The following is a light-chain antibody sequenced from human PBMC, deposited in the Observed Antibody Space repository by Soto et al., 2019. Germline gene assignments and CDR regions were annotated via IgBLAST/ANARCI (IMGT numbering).Light chain of an antibody. Sequence: IFVTQSPDTLSVSRWEVATLSWRVSQSIRSNLAWYQQSPGQAPRLLIYGAFTRATGIPARFSGTGSGTEFTLTISSLQSEDFALYYCQQYNDWPLTFGQGTKVDIK. V-gene: IGKV3-15*01. J-gene: IGKJ1*01. CDR2: GAF. CDR1: QSIRSN. CDR3: QQYNDWPLT.